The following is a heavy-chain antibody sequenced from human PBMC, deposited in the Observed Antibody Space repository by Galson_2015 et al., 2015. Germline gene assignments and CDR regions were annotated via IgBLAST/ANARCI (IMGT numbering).Heavy chain of an antibody. J-gene: IGHJ5*02. D-gene: IGHD3-10*01. CDR2: TRNKINSYSA. Sequence: LSLSCTVSSYSLSTSTHYWLWIRQAPGKWLVWIGRTRNKINSYSAEYAASVTSRIIISRDDSWNSLYLQIISMNTEDTAVYYCARLTYGSGSLGFDPWGQGTLVTVSS. CDR1: SYSLSTSTHY. CDR3: ARLTYGSGSLGFDP. V-gene: IGHV3-72*01.